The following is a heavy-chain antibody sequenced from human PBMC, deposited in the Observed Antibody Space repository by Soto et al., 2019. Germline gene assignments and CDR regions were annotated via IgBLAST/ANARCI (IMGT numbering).Heavy chain of an antibody. D-gene: IGHD6-19*01. CDR2: INAGNANT. Sequence: ASVKVSCKASRYTFSTYAIHWVRQAPGQSLEWMGWINAGNANTKYSQKFQGRVTITRDTSANTAYMELSSLRSEDTAVYYCARDGAVAGGINFDYWGQGTLVTVSS. V-gene: IGHV1-3*01. CDR3: ARDGAVAGGINFDY. J-gene: IGHJ4*02. CDR1: RYTFSTYA.